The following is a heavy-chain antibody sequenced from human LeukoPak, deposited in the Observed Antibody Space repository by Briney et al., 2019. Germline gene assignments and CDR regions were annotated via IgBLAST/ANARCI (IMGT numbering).Heavy chain of an antibody. CDR3: AREWLIVVTGTGHLDY. J-gene: IGHJ4*02. V-gene: IGHV1-2*02. CDR1: GYSFSGFY. Sequence: ASVKLSCTASGYSFSGFYMHWVRQAPGQGLEWMGCIIPNTGGTNYAQKFQGRVTMTRDTTISTAYMELSSLRSDDTAVYYCAREWLIVVTGTGHLDYWGQGTLVTVSS. D-gene: IGHD6-19*01. CDR2: IIPNTGGT.